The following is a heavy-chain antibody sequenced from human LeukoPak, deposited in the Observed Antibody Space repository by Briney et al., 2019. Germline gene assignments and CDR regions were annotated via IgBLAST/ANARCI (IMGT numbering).Heavy chain of an antibody. CDR2: ISSSSYI. J-gene: IGHJ6*04. Sequence: PGGSLRLSCAASGFTFSSYSMNWVRQAPGKGLEWVSSISSSSYIYYADSVKGRFTISRDNAKNSLYLQMNSLRAEDTAVYYCASDGIVASGMDVWGKGTTVTVSS. CDR1: GFTFSSYS. CDR3: ASDGIVASGMDV. V-gene: IGHV3-21*01. D-gene: IGHD3-22*01.